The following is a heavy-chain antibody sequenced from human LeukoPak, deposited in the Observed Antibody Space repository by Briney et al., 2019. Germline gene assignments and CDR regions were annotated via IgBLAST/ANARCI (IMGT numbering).Heavy chain of an antibody. V-gene: IGHV3-23*01. CDR3: ARNSVWYGVS. CDR2: ISGSGGST. D-gene: IGHD6-19*01. J-gene: IGHJ4*02. CDR1: GFTFSSYV. Sequence: GGSLRLSCAVSGFTFSSYVMSWVRQAPGKGLEWVSAISGSGGSTYYADSGKGRFTISRDNSKNTLYLQLSSLRGDDTAVYFCARNSVWYGVSWGQGTLVTVSS.